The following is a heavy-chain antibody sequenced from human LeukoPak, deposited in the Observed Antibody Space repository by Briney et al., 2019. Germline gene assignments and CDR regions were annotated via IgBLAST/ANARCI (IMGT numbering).Heavy chain of an antibody. D-gene: IGHD2-2*01. V-gene: IGHV1-69*04. CDR1: GGTFSSYA. CDR3: ASNYCSSTSCYDHYYYGMDV. CDR2: IIPILGIA. Sequence: SVKVSCKASGGTFSSYAISWVRQAPGQGLEWMGRIIPILGIANYAQKFQGRVTITADKSTSTAYMELSSLRSEDTAVYYCASNYCSSTSCYDHYYYGMDVWGQGTTVTVTS. J-gene: IGHJ6*02.